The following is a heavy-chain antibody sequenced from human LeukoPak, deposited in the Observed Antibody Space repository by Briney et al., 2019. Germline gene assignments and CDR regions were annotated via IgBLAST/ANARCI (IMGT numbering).Heavy chain of an antibody. CDR1: GYTFTSNY. V-gene: IGHV1-46*01. CDR2: INPSGGST. J-gene: IGHJ4*02. D-gene: IGHD3-10*01. CDR3: ASDENGSGSYGVFDY. Sequence: AASVKVSCKASGYTFTSNYMHWVRQAPGQGLEWMGIINPSGGSTSYAQKFQGRVTMTRDMSTSTVYMELSSPRSEDTAVYYCASDENGSGSYGVFDYWGQGTLVTVSS.